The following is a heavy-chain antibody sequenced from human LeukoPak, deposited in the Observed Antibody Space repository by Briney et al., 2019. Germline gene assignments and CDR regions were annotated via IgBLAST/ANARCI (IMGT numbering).Heavy chain of an antibody. V-gene: IGHV4-34*01. CDR1: GGSFSGYY. CDR3: ARLFYGDYYYYYGIDV. CDR2: INHSGST. Sequence: SETLSLTCAVYGGSFSGYYWSWIRQPPGKGLEWIGEINHSGSTNYNPSLKSRVTISVDTSKNQFSLQLSSVTAADTAVYYCARLFYGDYYYYYGIDVWGQGTTVTVSS. D-gene: IGHD4-17*01. J-gene: IGHJ6*02.